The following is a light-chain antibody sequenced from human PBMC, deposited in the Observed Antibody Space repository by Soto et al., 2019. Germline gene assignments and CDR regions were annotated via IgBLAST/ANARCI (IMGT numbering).Light chain of an antibody. V-gene: IGLV2-23*01. Sequence: QSALTKPAYVPGSPGQAITMSCTGTRSDVGSYNLVSWYQQHPGKAPKLMIYEGSKRPSRVSNRYSGYKSGNTAALTISGLQAEDEADYYCCSFGRSNTYVFGAGTKLTVL. CDR2: EGS. CDR3: CSFGRSNTYV. J-gene: IGLJ1*01. CDR1: RSDVGSYNL.